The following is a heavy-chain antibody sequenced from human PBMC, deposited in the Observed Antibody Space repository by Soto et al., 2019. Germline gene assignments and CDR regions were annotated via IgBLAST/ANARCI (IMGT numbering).Heavy chain of an antibody. CDR2: ISYDGSNK. J-gene: IGHJ4*02. CDR1: GFTFSSYA. CDR3: ARGEPDIVVVVAAAGGMGY. V-gene: IGHV3-30-3*01. Sequence: GGSLRLSCAASGFTFSSYAMHWVRQAPGKGLEWVAVISYDGSNKYYADSVKGRFTISRDNSKNTLYLQMNSLRAEDTAVHYCARGEPDIVVVVAAAGGMGYWGQGTLVTVSS. D-gene: IGHD2-15*01.